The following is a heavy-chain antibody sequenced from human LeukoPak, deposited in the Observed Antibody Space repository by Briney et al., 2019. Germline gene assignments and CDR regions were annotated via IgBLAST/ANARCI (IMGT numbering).Heavy chain of an antibody. V-gene: IGHV3-30*18. D-gene: IGHD6-6*01. CDR2: ISYDGSNK. CDR1: GFTVSSNY. Sequence: GGSLRLSCAASGFTVSSNYMSWVRQAPGKGLEWVAVISYDGSNKYYADSVKGRFTISRDNSKNTLYLQMNSLRAEDTAVYYCAEGYSSSYPTTAPLGHWGQGTLVTVSS. CDR3: AEGYSSSYPTTAPLGH. J-gene: IGHJ4*02.